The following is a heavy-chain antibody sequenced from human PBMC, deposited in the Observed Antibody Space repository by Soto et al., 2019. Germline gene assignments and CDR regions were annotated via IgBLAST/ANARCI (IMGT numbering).Heavy chain of an antibody. CDR3: ARDGLRSSSSFDY. Sequence: GESLKISCKASGYSFTDYWIGWVRQMPGKGLEWMGIIYPGDSDTKYSPSFQGQVTMSADKSISTAYLQWNSLKASDTAMYYCARDGLRSSSSFDYWGQGTLVTVSS. J-gene: IGHJ4*02. D-gene: IGHD6-6*01. V-gene: IGHV5-51*01. CDR1: GYSFTDYW. CDR2: IYPGDSDT.